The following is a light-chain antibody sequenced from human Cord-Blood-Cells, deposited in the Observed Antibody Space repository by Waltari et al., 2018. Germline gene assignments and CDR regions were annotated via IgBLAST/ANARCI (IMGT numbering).Light chain of an antibody. CDR3: QQYYSTPFT. CDR2: WAS. CDR1: QSVLYSSNNKNY. Sequence: DLVMTQSPDSLAVSLGERATINCKSSQSVLYSSNNKNYLAWYQQKPGQPPKLPIYWASTRESGVPDRFSGSGSGTDFTLTISSLQAEDVAVYYCQQYYSTPFTFGPGTKVDIK. V-gene: IGKV4-1*01. J-gene: IGKJ3*01.